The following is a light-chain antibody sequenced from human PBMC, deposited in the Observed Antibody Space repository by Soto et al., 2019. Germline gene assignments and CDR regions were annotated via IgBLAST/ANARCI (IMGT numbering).Light chain of an antibody. V-gene: IGKV3-20*01. J-gene: IGKJ2*01. CDR2: AAS. CDR3: QQYGSSPPYT. CDR1: ETVNNNF. Sequence: DIVLTQSPGTLSLSPGERATLSCRASETVNNNFLGWYQQKPGQAPRLFIFAASRRATGIPDRFSGSGSGTDFTLTISRLEPEDFGVYYCQQYGSSPPYTFGQGTQLEIK.